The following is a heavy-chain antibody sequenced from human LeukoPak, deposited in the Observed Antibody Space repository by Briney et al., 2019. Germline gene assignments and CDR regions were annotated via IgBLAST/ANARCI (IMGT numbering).Heavy chain of an antibody. CDR1: GYTFTSYG. CDR2: ISAYNGNT. D-gene: IGHD3-16*02. Sequence: GASVKVSCKASGYTFTSYGISWVRQAPGQGLEWMGWISAYNGNTNYAQKLQGRVTMTTDTSTSTAYMELRSLRSDDTAVYYCARDWDYDYVWGSYRPAYFDYWGQGTLVTVSS. CDR3: ARDWDYDYVWGSYRPAYFDY. V-gene: IGHV1-18*01. J-gene: IGHJ4*02.